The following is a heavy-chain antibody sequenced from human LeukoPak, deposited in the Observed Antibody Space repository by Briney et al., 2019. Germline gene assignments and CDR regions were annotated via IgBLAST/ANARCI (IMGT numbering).Heavy chain of an antibody. CDR3: ARTSRASPGWRPRLKNAFDL. CDR2: IKQDGSEK. J-gene: IGHJ3*01. Sequence: GGSLRLSCAASGFTLSSYWMIWVRQAPGKGLEWVAIIKQDGSEKYYVDSVKGRFTISRDNAEKSLYLQMNSLRAEDTAVYYCARTSRASPGWRPRLKNAFDLWGLGTLVTVSS. D-gene: IGHD6-6*01. V-gene: IGHV3-7*03. CDR1: GFTLSSYW.